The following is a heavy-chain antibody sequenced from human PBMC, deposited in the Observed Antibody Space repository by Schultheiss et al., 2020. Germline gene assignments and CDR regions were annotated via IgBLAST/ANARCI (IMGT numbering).Heavy chain of an antibody. D-gene: IGHD3-16*01. Sequence: GGSLRLSCAASGFTFSSYGMHWVRQAPGKGLEWVAVISYDGSNKYYADSVKGRFTISRDNSKNTLYLQMNSLRAEDTAVYYCAREGPPKPVGDIMITFGGVTPAPFDYWGQGTLVTVSS. V-gene: IGHV3-30*03. CDR2: ISYDGSNK. CDR3: AREGPPKPVGDIMITFGGVTPAPFDY. J-gene: IGHJ4*02. CDR1: GFTFSSYG.